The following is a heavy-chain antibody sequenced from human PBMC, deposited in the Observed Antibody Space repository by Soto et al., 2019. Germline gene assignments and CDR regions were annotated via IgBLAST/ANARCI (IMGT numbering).Heavy chain of an antibody. V-gene: IGHV4-31*03. Sequence: TLSLTCTVSGGSISSGGYYWSWIRQHPGKGLEWIGYIYYSGSTYYNPSLKSRVTISVDTSKNQLSLKLSSVTAADTAVYYCARDRRDSSCWYADYYYYVMDVWGQGTTVTVSS. D-gene: IGHD6-13*01. CDR1: GGSISSGGYY. J-gene: IGHJ6*02. CDR3: ARDRRDSSCWYADYYYYVMDV. CDR2: IYYSGST.